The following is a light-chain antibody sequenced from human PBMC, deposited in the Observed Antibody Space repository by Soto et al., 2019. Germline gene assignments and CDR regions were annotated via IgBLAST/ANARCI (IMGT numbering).Light chain of an antibody. V-gene: IGLV2-14*03. Sequence: QSALTQPASVSGSPGKSITISCTGTSSDIGAYNFVSWYQQHPGKAPKLMLYDVNIGPSGVSNRFSGSKSGNTASLTISGLQAEDEADYYCTSWTTSTTMIFGGGTKVTVL. CDR1: SSDIGAYNF. CDR2: DVN. CDR3: TSWTTSTTMI. J-gene: IGLJ2*01.